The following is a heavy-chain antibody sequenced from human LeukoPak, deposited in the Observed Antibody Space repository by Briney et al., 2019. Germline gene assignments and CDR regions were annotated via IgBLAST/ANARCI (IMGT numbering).Heavy chain of an antibody. CDR1: GGSISSSSYY. Sequence: SETLSLTCTVSGGSISSSSYYWGWIRQPPGKGLECIGSIYYSGSTYYNPSLKSRVAISVDTSKNQFSLKLSSVTAADTAVYYCARVHVDTANYYYYYYMDVWGKGTTVTVSS. CDR2: IYYSGST. CDR3: ARVHVDTANYYYYYYMDV. V-gene: IGHV4-39*07. D-gene: IGHD5-18*01. J-gene: IGHJ6*03.